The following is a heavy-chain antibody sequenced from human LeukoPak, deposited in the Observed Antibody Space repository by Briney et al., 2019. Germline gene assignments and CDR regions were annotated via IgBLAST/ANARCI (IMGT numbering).Heavy chain of an antibody. J-gene: IGHJ4*02. CDR3: ARGRLFSGWYYFDY. Sequence: SETLSLTCAVYAGSFSGYYWCWIRQPPEKGLEWIGEVNHSGSTNYNPSLKSRVTISVDTSKNQFSLKLSSVTAADTAVYYCARGRLFSGWYYFDYWGQGTLVTVSS. D-gene: IGHD6-19*01. V-gene: IGHV4-34*01. CDR2: VNHSGST. CDR1: AGSFSGYY.